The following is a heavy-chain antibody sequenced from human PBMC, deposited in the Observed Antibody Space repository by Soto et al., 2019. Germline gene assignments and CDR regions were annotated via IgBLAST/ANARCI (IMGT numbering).Heavy chain of an antibody. Sequence: VGSLGLSCAACRFAFNSYAMSWVRQAPGKGLEWVSGITNSGGSTYYADSVKGRFTISRDNSKNTLYLQMNSLRAEDTAVYYCAKARTTVTPAYWGQGTLVTV. CDR2: ITNSGGST. J-gene: IGHJ4*02. D-gene: IGHD4-17*01. CDR3: AKARTTVTPAY. CDR1: RFAFNSYA. V-gene: IGHV3-23*01.